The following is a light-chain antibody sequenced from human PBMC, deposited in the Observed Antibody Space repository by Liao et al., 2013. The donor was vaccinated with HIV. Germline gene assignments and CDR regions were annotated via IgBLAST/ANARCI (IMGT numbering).Light chain of an antibody. CDR2: YNS. J-gene: IGLJ3*02. V-gene: IGLV3-21*01. CDR3: QVWDNNHDHLGVV. Sequence: SFELTQPPSVSVAPGKTARITCGRNNIGSNSVHWYQQKPGQAPVVVIYYNSDRPSGIPERFSGSNSGNMATLTISRVEAGDEADYYCQVWDNNHDHLGVVFGGGTKLTVL. CDR1: NIGSNS.